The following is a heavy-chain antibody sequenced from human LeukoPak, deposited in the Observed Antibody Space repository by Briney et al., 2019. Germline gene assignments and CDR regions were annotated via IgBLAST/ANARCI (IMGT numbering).Heavy chain of an antibody. V-gene: IGHV1-18*01. CDR3: AREARFGLVVVAASDY. CDR1: GYTFTSYG. Sequence: VASVKVSCKASGYTFTSYGISWVRQAPGQGLEWMGWISAYNGNTNYAQKLQGRVTMTTDTSTSTAYMELRSLRSDDTALYYCAREARFGLVVVAASDYWGQGTLVTVSS. J-gene: IGHJ4*02. D-gene: IGHD2-15*01. CDR2: ISAYNGNT.